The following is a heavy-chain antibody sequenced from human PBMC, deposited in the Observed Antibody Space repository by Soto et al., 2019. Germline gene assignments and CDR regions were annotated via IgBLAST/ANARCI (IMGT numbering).Heavy chain of an antibody. V-gene: IGHV3-30-3*01. D-gene: IGHD2-2*02. CDR1: GFTFSSYA. CDR3: ARVPGCSSTSCYRLPLTFDY. Sequence: QVQLVESGGGVVQPGRSLRLSCAASGFTFSSYAMHWVRQAPGKGLEWVAVISYDGSNKYYADSVKGRFTISRDNSKNPLYLQMNRLRAEDTAVYYCARVPGCSSTSCYRLPLTFDYWGQGTLVTVSS. J-gene: IGHJ4*02. CDR2: ISYDGSNK.